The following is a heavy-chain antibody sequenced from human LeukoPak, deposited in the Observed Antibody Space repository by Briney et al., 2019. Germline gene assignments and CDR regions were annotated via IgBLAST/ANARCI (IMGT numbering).Heavy chain of an antibody. CDR2: INPNSGGT. Sequence: ASVKASCKASGYTFTGYYMHWVRQAPGQGLEWMGRINPNSGGTNYAQKFQGRVTMTRDTSISTAYMELSRLRSDDTAVYYCARELRAVTNYYYYYMDVWGKGTTVTVSS. CDR3: ARELRAVTNYYYYYMDV. V-gene: IGHV1-2*06. D-gene: IGHD4-17*01. CDR1: GYTFTGYY. J-gene: IGHJ6*03.